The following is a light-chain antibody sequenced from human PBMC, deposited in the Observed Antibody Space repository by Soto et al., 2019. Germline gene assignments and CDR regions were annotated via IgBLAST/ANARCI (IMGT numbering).Light chain of an antibody. Sequence: QSALTQPASVSGSPGQSITISCTGTSSDVGSSDLVSWYQQHPGKAPKLIIFEGSRRPSGVPGRFSGSKSGNTASLTISGLQAEDGADYYCCSFASSTTFYVFGTGTKVTVL. V-gene: IGLV2-23*01. CDR3: CSFASSTTFYV. J-gene: IGLJ1*01. CDR2: EGS. CDR1: SSDVGSSDL.